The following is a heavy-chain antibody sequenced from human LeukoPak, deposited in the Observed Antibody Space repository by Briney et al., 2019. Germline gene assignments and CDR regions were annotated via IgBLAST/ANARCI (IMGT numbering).Heavy chain of an antibody. V-gene: IGHV4-34*01. CDR3: ARAPLWDGLAFDI. CDR1: GGSFSGYY. D-gene: IGHD3-16*01. Sequence: PSETLSLTCAVYGGSFSGYYWSWIRQPPGKGLEWIGEINHSGSTNYNPSLKSRVTISVDTSKNQFSLKLSSVTAADTAVYYCARAPLWDGLAFDIWGQGTMVTVSS. J-gene: IGHJ3*02. CDR2: INHSGST.